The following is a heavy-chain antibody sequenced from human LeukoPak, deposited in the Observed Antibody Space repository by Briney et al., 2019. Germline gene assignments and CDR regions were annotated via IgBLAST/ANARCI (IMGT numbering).Heavy chain of an antibody. CDR3: AIDAWDLPLDAFDI. V-gene: IGHV3-48*02. CDR2: ISTDSDSI. J-gene: IGHJ3*02. CDR1: GFTFSTYN. Sequence: PEGSLRLSCAASGFTFSTYNMSWVRQAPGKGLEWVSYISTDSDSIYYADSVKGRFTISRDNAKNSLYLQMNSLRDEDTAVYYCAIDAWDLPLDAFDIWGQGTMVTVSS. D-gene: IGHD1-26*01.